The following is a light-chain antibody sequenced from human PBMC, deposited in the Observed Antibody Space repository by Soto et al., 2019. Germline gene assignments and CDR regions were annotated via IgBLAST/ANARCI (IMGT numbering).Light chain of an antibody. CDR2: GAS. CDR3: QQYGSSPRT. CDR1: QSVSSY. Sequence: EIVMTQSPATLSLSPWERATLSCRASQSVSSYLAWYQQKPGQAPRLLIYGASSRATGIPDRFSGSGSGTDFTLTISRLEPEDFAVYYCQQYGSSPRTFGQGTRLEIK. J-gene: IGKJ5*01. V-gene: IGKV3-20*01.